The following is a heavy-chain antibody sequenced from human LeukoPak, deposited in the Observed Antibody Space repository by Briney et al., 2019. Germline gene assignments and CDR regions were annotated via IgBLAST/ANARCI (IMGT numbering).Heavy chain of an antibody. CDR3: AKVMTRTMVRGVPPSDY. CDR1: GFTFSSYA. V-gene: IGHV3-23*01. D-gene: IGHD3-10*01. Sequence: GGSLRLSCAASGFTFSSYAMGWVRQAPGKGLQWVSAISGSGGSTYYADSVKGRFTISRDNSKNTLYLQKNSLRAEDTAVYYCAKVMTRTMVRGVPPSDYWGQGTLVTVSS. CDR2: ISGSGGST. J-gene: IGHJ4*02.